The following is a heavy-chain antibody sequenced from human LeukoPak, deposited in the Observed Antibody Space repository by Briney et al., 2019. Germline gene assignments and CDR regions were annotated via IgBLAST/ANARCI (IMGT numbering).Heavy chain of an antibody. J-gene: IGHJ5*02. CDR1: GFIFSNYG. D-gene: IGHD3-10*01. Sequence: GGSLRLSCAASGFIFSNYGMHWVRQAPGKGLEWVAFIRFDGNDKFYADSVKGRFTISKDTSRNTLYLQMNSLRAEDTAVYYCAKDLMRDRWFGESWGQGTLVTVSS. CDR2: IRFDGNDK. V-gene: IGHV3-30*02. CDR3: AKDLMRDRWFGES.